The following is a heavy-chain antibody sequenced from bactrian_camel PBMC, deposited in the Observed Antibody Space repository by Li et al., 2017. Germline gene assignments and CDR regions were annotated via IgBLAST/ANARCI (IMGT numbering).Heavy chain of an antibody. CDR1: RHPSNGYC. Sequence: QVQLVESGGGLVQPGGSLRLSCAARRHPSNGYCMAWFRQVPGKEREKVAGLGSHDTPTYAASVSGRFTISEERSSWTLQMNNLKPEDTAMYYCNTRSTRYCDGAWGLGTQVTVS. J-gene: IGHJ6*01. CDR2: LGSHDTP. D-gene: IGHD6*01. V-gene: IGHV3S53*01. CDR3: NTRSTRYCDGA.